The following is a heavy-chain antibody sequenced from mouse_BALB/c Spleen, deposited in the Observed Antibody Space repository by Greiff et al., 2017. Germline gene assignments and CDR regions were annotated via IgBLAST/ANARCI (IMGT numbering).Heavy chain of an antibody. V-gene: IGHV1-14*01. J-gene: IGHJ4*01. CDR2: INPYNDGT. CDR1: GYTFTSYF. CDR3: AACGASRRAMAY. Sequence: EVLLLQSGPELVKPGASVKMSCTASGYTFTSYFMHWVKQKPGQGLEWIGYINPYNDGTKYNEKFKGKATLTSDNSSSTAYMELSSLTSEDSAVYYCAACGASRRAMAYWGQGTSVTVSA.